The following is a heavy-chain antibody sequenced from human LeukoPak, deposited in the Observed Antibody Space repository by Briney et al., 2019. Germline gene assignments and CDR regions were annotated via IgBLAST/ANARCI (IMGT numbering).Heavy chain of an antibody. D-gene: IGHD4-17*01. Sequence: GGSLRLCCAASGFTFSSYGMHWVRQAPGKGLERVAFIRYDGSNKYYADSVKGRFTISTDNSKNTLYLQMNSLRAEDTAVYYCAKGVGYGDYGPYYYYMDVWGKGTTVTISS. CDR3: AKGVGYGDYGPYYYYMDV. V-gene: IGHV3-30*02. J-gene: IGHJ6*03. CDR1: GFTFSSYG. CDR2: IRYDGSNK.